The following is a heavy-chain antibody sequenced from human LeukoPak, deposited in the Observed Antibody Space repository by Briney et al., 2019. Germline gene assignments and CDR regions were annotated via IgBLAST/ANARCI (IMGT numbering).Heavy chain of an antibody. V-gene: IGHV3-23*01. Sequence: PGGSLRLSCAASGFTFSSYAMSWVRQAPGKGLEWVSAISGSGGSTYYADSVKGRFTISRDNSKNTLYLQMNSLKTEDTAVYYCTTDGIDSSGYYYPYYFDYWGQGTLVTVSS. J-gene: IGHJ4*02. CDR3: TTDGIDSSGYYYPYYFDY. CDR1: GFTFSSYA. D-gene: IGHD3-22*01. CDR2: ISGSGGST.